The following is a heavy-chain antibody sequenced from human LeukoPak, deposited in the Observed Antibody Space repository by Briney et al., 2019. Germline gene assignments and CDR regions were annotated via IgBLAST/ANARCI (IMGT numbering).Heavy chain of an antibody. CDR3: AVSRKYPAYGMDV. V-gene: IGHV4-59*08. J-gene: IGHJ6*02. CDR1: GGSISSYY. Sequence: SETLSLTCTVSGGSISSYYWSWIRQPPGKGLEWNGYIYYSGSTNYNPSLKSRVTISVDTSKNQFSLKLSSVTAADTAVYYCAVSRKYPAYGMDVWGQGTTVTVSS. D-gene: IGHD2-2*02. CDR2: IYYSGST.